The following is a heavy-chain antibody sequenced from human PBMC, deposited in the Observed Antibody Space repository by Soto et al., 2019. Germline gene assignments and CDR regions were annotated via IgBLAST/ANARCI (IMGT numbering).Heavy chain of an antibody. CDR2: LLPIFGTA. V-gene: IGHV1-69*01. J-gene: IGHJ6*02. D-gene: IGHD6-19*01. CDR1: RVAFSKFI. Sequence: QAQLEQSGGEVKKPGSSVKVSCKASRVAFSKFIVTWVRQAPGLGLEWVGGLLPIFGTANYAQKFQGRVTITADESTSTSYMEVNNLRSEDTAVYYCAKVRYSSPMGYYYGMDVWGQGTTVTVSS. CDR3: AKVRYSSPMGYYYGMDV.